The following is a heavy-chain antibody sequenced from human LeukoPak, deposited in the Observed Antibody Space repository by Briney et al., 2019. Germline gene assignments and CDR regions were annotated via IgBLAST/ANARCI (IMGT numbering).Heavy chain of an antibody. Sequence: PSETLSLTCTVSGGSINSYYWSWIRQPPGKGLEWIGYLFYSGNTNSNPSLKSRVTISADTSKNQFSLRLNSVTAADTAVYYCGRVRTGNNGSPEYFEDWGQGTLVTVSS. D-gene: IGHD5-12*01. V-gene: IGHV4-59*01. CDR2: LFYSGNT. CDR3: GRVRTGNNGSPEYFED. J-gene: IGHJ1*01. CDR1: GGSINSYY.